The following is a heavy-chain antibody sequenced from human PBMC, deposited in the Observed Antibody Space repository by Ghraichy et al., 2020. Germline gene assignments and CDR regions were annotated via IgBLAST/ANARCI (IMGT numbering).Heavy chain of an antibody. CDR1: GFTFSNAW. CDR3: TTDWLNPNPHYYYMDV. J-gene: IGHJ6*03. Sequence: GGSLRLSCAASGFTFSNAWMSWVRQAPGKGLEWVGRIKSKTDGGTTDYAAPVKGRFTISKDASKNTLYLQMNSLKTEDTAVYYCTTDWLNPNPHYYYMDVWGKGTTVTVSS. V-gene: IGHV3-15*01. D-gene: IGHD1-14*01. CDR2: IKSKTDGGTT.